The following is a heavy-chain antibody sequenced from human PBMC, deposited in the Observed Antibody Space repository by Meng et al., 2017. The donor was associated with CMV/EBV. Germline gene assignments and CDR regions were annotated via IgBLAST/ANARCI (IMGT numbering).Heavy chain of an antibody. CDR1: GFTFSSYA. Sequence: LSLTCAASGFTFSSYAMSWVRQAPGKGLEWVSVIYSGGSSTYYADSVKGRFTISRDNSKNTLYLQMNSLRAEDTAVYYCAKVPTMTGYFDYWGQGTLVTVSS. J-gene: IGHJ4*02. CDR3: AKVPTMTGYFDY. D-gene: IGHD3-22*01. V-gene: IGHV3-23*03. CDR2: IYSGGSST.